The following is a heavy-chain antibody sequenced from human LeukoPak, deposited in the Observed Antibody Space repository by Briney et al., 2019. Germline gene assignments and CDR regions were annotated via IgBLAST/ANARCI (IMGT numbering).Heavy chain of an antibody. Sequence: GGSLRLSCAASGFIFSCCGLHWVRQAPGKGLEWVAVIWADGSNKYYADSVKGRFTISRDNAKNSLYLQMNSLRAEDTAVYYCARDAGYYDSSGYYDYWGQGTLVTVSS. D-gene: IGHD3-22*01. CDR3: ARDAGYYDSSGYYDY. CDR1: GFIFSCCG. V-gene: IGHV3-33*01. CDR2: IWADGSNK. J-gene: IGHJ4*02.